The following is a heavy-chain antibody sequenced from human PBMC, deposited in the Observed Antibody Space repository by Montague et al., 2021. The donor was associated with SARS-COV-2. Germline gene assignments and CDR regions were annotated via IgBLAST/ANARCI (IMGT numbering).Heavy chain of an antibody. CDR1: GFSIGSGDY. J-gene: IGHJ3*02. CDR3: VREKAGGLRNVFDI. Sequence: SETLSLTCTVSGFSIGSGDYWGWIRQPPAKGLEWIGSIYHSGTTXXNPXXXSRLTMSIDTSTNQFSLRLTSVTAAGTAVFFCVREKAGGLRNVFDIWGQGTTVTVSS. CDR2: IYHSGTT. V-gene: IGHV4-38-2*02.